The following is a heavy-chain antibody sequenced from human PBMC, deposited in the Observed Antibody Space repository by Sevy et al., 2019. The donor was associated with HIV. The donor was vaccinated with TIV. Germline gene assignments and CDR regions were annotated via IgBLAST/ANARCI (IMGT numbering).Heavy chain of an antibody. V-gene: IGHV3-30*04. CDR1: GFTFSSYA. Sequence: GGSLRLSCAASGFTFSSYAMHWVRQAPGKGLEWVAVISYDGSNKYYADSAKGRFTISRDNSKNTLYLQMNSLRAEDTAVYYCARGRRYCSSTSCFHLIYYYYGMDVWGQGTTVTVSS. D-gene: IGHD2-2*01. J-gene: IGHJ6*02. CDR3: ARGRRYCSSTSCFHLIYYYYGMDV. CDR2: ISYDGSNK.